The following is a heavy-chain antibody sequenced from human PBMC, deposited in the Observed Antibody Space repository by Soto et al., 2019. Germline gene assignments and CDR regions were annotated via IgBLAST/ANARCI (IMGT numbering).Heavy chain of an antibody. D-gene: IGHD3-3*01. J-gene: IGHJ4*02. CDR3: ARDDKDFWSGELDY. V-gene: IGHV3-33*01. Sequence: QVQLVESGGGVVQPGRSLRLSCAASGFTFSSDGMHWVRQAPGKGLEWVAVIWYDGSNKYYADSVKGRFTISRDNSKNTLYLQMNSLRAEDTAVYYCARDDKDFWSGELDYWGQGTLVTVSS. CDR1: GFTFSSDG. CDR2: IWYDGSNK.